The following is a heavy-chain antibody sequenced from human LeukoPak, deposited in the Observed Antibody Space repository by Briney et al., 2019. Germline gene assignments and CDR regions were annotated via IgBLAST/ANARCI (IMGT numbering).Heavy chain of an antibody. J-gene: IGHJ4*02. CDR3: ARDVGDYLYYFDY. V-gene: IGHV1-69*13. D-gene: IGHD4-17*01. Sequence: SVKVSCKASGYTFTSYGISWVRQAPGQGLEWMGGIIPIFGTANYAQEFQGRVTITADESTSTAYMELSSLRSEDTAVYYCARDVGDYLYYFDYWGQGTLVTVSS. CDR1: GYTFTSYG. CDR2: IIPIFGTA.